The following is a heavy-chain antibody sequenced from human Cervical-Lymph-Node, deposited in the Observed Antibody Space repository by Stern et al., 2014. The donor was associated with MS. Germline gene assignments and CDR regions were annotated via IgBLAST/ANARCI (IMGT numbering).Heavy chain of an antibody. J-gene: IGHJ4*01. CDR3: ARGSGTAYDLRGDY. CDR2: INPNSGGT. V-gene: IGHV1-2*02. Sequence: VQLVQSGAEARAPGASMKVSCKASGYIFTDDYLHWVRQAPGQGLEWLGWINPNSGGTNYAQNFQGRVTMTRDTSISTAYMELRWLGSAYTAVYYCARGSGTAYDLRGDYWGQGTLVTVSS. CDR1: GYIFTDDY. D-gene: IGHD3-3*01.